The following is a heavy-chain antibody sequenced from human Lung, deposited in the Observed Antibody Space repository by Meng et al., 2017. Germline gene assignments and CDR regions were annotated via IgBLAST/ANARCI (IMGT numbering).Heavy chain of an antibody. CDR2: INHSGST. CDR1: GGSFSGYY. CDR3: ARPKQANWYIDL. Sequence: QVQLKQWGAGLLKPSETLSLTCAVYGGSFSGYYWSWIRQPPGKGLEWIGEINHSGSTNYNPSLKSRVTISVDTSKNQFSLKLSSVTAADTAVYYCARPKQANWYIDLWGRGTLVTVSS. V-gene: IGHV4-34*01. J-gene: IGHJ2*01. D-gene: IGHD1/OR15-1a*01.